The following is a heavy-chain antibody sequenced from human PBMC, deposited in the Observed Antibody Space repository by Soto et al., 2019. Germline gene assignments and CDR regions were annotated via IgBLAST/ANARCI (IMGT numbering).Heavy chain of an antibody. CDR2: VWYDGSDE. CDR1: GFTFSRYG. D-gene: IGHD2-8*01. V-gene: IGHV3-33*01. Sequence: QVQLVESGGGVVKPGRSLRISCRTSGFTFSRYGMHWVRQSPGKGLERVAVVWYDGSDEFYTDSVKGRFAISRDNSQKTLYLQMNTVRVEDTAVYECAAGREWGDYWGQGVVVTVSS. J-gene: IGHJ4*02. CDR3: AAGREWGDY.